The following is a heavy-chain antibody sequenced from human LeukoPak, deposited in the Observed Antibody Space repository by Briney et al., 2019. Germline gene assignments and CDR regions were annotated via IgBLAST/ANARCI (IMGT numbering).Heavy chain of an antibody. V-gene: IGHV3-33*01. CDR2: IWYNGNT. Sequence: GRSLRLSCAASGFTFSTYGMHWVRQAPGKGLEWVSDIWYNGNTYYADSVKGRFTISRGNSKSTLYLQMNSLRAEDTAVYYCAREEGVDGTSGINNWGQGTLVIVSS. D-gene: IGHD4-23*01. CDR3: AREEGVDGTSGINN. J-gene: IGHJ4*02. CDR1: GFTFSTYG.